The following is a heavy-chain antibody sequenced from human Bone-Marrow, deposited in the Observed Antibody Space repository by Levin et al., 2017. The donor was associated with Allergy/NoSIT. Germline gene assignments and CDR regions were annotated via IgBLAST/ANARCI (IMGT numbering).Heavy chain of an antibody. D-gene: IGHD2-2*01. CDR2: INSDGSNT. V-gene: IGHV3-74*01. Sequence: ETLSLTCAASGFTFSNYWMHWVRQAPGQGLVWVSHINSDGSNTNYADSVKGRFTISRDNAKNTLYLQMNSLRDEDTAVYDCARGGCSSTSCLDNWGQGTLVTVSP. CDR3: ARGGCSSTSCLDN. CDR1: GFTFSNYW. J-gene: IGHJ4*02.